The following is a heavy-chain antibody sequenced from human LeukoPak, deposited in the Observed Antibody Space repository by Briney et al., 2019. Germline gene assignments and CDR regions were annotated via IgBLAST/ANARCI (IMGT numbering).Heavy chain of an antibody. J-gene: IGHJ3*02. CDR1: GFTFDDYA. D-gene: IGHD2-21*01. CDR2: ISFNSGSI. Sequence: QPGRSLRLSCAASGFTFDDYAIHWVRQAPGKGLEWVSGISFNSGSIGYADSVKGRFTISRDNAKNSLYLQMNSLRAEDTALYYCAKVKLFTDDAFDIWGQGTLVTVSS. CDR3: AKVKLFTDDAFDI. V-gene: IGHV3-9*01.